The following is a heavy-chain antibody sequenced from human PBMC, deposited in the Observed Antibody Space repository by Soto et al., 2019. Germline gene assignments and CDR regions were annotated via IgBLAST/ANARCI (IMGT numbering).Heavy chain of an antibody. Sequence: SGGSLRLSCAASGVTFSYSAMHWVRQASGKGLEWVGRIRSKANSYATAYAASVKGRFTISRDDSKNMAYLQMNSLKTEDTAVYYCTRTYYDSTEYSPFDYWGQGTMVT. CDR2: IRSKANSYAT. CDR1: GVTFSYSA. V-gene: IGHV3-73*01. D-gene: IGHD3-22*01. J-gene: IGHJ4*02. CDR3: TRTYYDSTEYSPFDY.